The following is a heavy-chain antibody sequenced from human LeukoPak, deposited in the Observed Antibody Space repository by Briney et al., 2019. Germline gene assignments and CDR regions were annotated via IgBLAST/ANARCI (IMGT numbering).Heavy chain of an antibody. D-gene: IGHD6-13*01. J-gene: IGHJ5*02. Sequence: SETLSLTCTVSGGSISSSSYYWGWIRQPPGKGLEWIGSIYYSGSTYYNPSLKSRVTISVDTSKNQFSLKLSSVTAADTAVYYCARDEGINWFDPWGQGTLVTVSS. CDR1: GGSISSSSYY. CDR2: IYYSGST. CDR3: ARDEGINWFDP. V-gene: IGHV4-39*07.